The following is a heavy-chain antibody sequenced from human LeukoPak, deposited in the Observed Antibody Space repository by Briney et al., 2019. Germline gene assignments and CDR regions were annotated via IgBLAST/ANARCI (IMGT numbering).Heavy chain of an antibody. CDR2: ITSRTSTT. CDR3: ARIDYSGF. J-gene: IGHJ4*02. CDR1: GFTFSNYN. D-gene: IGHD2-15*01. V-gene: IGHV3-48*01. Sequence: HPGGSLRLSCSAPGFTFSNYNMNWVRQAPGRGLEWVSQITSRTSTTYYADSVRGRFTISRDTAKNSLYLQMNSLRVEDTAVYYCARIDYSGFWGQGTLVTVSS.